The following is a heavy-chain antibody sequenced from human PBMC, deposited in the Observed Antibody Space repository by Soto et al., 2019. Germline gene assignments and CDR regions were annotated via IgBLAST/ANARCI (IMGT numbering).Heavy chain of an antibody. CDR1: GFTFSSYG. Sequence: GGSLRLSCAASGFTFSSYGMHWVCQAPGKGLEWVAVISYDGSNKYYADSVKGRFTISRDNSKNTLYLHMNSLRAEDTAVYYCAKVEAGTTLTFLYGMDVWGQGTTVTVSS. D-gene: IGHD1-1*01. CDR3: AKVEAGTTLTFLYGMDV. J-gene: IGHJ6*02. V-gene: IGHV3-30*18. CDR2: ISYDGSNK.